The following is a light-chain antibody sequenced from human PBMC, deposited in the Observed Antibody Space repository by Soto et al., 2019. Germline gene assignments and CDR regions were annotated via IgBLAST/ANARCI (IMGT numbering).Light chain of an antibody. CDR1: SSDVGGYNY. CDR2: DVS. Sequence: QSALTQPASVSGSPGQSITISCTGTSSDVGGYNYVSWFQQHPGKAPKLMIYDVSNRPSGVSNRFSGFKSGNTASLTISGLQAEDEADYYCSSYTSSSTGVVFGGGT. J-gene: IGLJ2*01. V-gene: IGLV2-14*01. CDR3: SSYTSSSTGVV.